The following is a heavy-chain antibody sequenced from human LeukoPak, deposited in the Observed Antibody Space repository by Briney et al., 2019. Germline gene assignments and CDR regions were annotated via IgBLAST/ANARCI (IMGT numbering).Heavy chain of an antibody. Sequence: SETLSLTCTVSGDSISSGGDYWNWIRQRPGTGLEWIGYIYSSGPTYHNPSLKRRVSMSVDPSKNQFSLNLGSVTAADTAVYYCARGLNAQDDLDAFDIWGQGTVVTVSS. CDR2: IYSSGPT. D-gene: IGHD1-1*01. J-gene: IGHJ3*02. CDR3: ARGLNAQDDLDAFDI. CDR1: GDSISSGGDY. V-gene: IGHV4-31*03.